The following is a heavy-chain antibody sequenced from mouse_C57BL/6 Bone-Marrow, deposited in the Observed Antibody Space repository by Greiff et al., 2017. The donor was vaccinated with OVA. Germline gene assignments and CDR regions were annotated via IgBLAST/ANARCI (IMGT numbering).Heavy chain of an antibody. Sequence: VQLQQPGAELVKPGASVKLSCKASGYTFTSYWMQWVKQRPGQGLEWIGEIDPSDSYTNYNQKFKGKATLTVDTSSSPAYMQLSSLTSEDSAVYYCARESYYGSSYGYFDVWGTGTTVTVSS. V-gene: IGHV1-50*01. CDR1: GYTFTSYW. D-gene: IGHD1-1*01. CDR2: IDPSDSYT. J-gene: IGHJ1*03. CDR3: ARESYYGSSYGYFDV.